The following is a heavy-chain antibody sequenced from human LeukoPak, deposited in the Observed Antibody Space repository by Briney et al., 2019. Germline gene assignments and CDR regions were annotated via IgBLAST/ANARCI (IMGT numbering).Heavy chain of an antibody. Sequence: ASVKVSCKASGGTFSSYAISWVRQAPGQGLVWMGRIIPILGIANYAQKFQGRVTITADKSTSTAYMELSSLRSDDTAVYYCSLTRDGYNYWFDPWGQGTLVTVSS. V-gene: IGHV1-69*04. CDR2: IIPILGIA. CDR1: GGTFSSYA. CDR3: SLTRDGYNYWFDP. D-gene: IGHD5-24*01. J-gene: IGHJ5*02.